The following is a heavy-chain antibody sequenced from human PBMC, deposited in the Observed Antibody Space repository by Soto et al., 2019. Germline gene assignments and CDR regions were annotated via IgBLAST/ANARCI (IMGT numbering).Heavy chain of an antibody. CDR2: IIAYNGNT. D-gene: IGHD3-10*01. Sequence: QVHLVQSGTEVKKPGTSMKVSCRASGYTFTSYAINWVRQAPGQGLEWVGRIIAYNGNTHSAQKLPGRVTQTINTTTSKTYMELRSLRSDDPGVYYCARGHPSNDHGSGSFLDTWGQGTLLTVSA. J-gene: IGHJ5*02. V-gene: IGHV1-18*01. CDR3: ARGHPSNDHGSGSFLDT. CDR1: GYTFTSYA.